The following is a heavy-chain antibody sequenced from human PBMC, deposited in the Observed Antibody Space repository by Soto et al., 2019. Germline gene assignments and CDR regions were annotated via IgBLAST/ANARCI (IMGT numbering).Heavy chain of an antibody. CDR1: EFTFSSLG. CDR3: AKERSFYSGYDY. J-gene: IGHJ4*02. CDR2: ASPDGAVN. Sequence: PGGSLRLSCAASEFTFSSLGMHWVRQAPGKGLEWVAVASPDGAVNFYADAVKGRFTTSRDNSKNTLFLQMESLRVEDSALYYCAKERSFYSGYDYWGPGTLVTVSS. V-gene: IGHV3-30*18. D-gene: IGHD5-12*01.